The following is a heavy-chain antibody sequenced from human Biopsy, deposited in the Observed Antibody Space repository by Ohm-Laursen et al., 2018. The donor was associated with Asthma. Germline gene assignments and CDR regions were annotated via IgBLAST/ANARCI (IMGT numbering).Heavy chain of an antibody. CDR2: VNTGNGAT. Sequence: AASVKVSCKASGYNFISFAIRWVRQAPGQRLEWMGGVNTGNGATKYSQKFQGRVTITRDTSASTAYMELRSLRSEDTATYYCARTYYDFLTGQVKDVFGVWGQGTMVTVSS. D-gene: IGHD3-9*01. J-gene: IGHJ3*01. CDR1: GYNFISFA. CDR3: ARTYYDFLTGQVKDVFGV. V-gene: IGHV1-3*04.